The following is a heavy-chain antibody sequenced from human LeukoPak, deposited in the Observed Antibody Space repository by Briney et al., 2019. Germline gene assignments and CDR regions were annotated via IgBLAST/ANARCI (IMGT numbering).Heavy chain of an antibody. J-gene: IGHJ5*02. Sequence: SETLSLTCTVSGGSISSSSYYWGWIRQPPGQGLEWIGSIYYSGSTYYNPSLKSRVTISVDTSKNQFSLKLSSVTAADTAVYYCARGRAVAGTSWFDPWGQGTLVTVSS. CDR1: GGSISSSSYY. CDR2: IYYSGST. D-gene: IGHD6-19*01. V-gene: IGHV4-39*07. CDR3: ARGRAVAGTSWFDP.